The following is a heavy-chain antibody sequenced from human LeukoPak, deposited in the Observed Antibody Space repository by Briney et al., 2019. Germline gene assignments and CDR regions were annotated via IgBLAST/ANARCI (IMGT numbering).Heavy chain of an antibody. CDR2: ISSSSSYI. J-gene: IGHJ4*02. CDR3: AKTTQGWGAIGY. D-gene: IGHD4/OR15-4a*01. V-gene: IGHV3-21*01. Sequence: GGSLRLSCAASGFTFSSYSMNWVRQAPGKGLEWVSSISSSSSYIYYADSVKGRFTISRDNAKNTLYLQMNSLRAEDTAVYYCAKTTQGWGAIGYWGQGTLVTVSS. CDR1: GFTFSSYS.